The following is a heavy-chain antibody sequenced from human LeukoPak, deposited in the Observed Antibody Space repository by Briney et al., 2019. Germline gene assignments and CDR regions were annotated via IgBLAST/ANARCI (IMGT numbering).Heavy chain of an antibody. J-gene: IGHJ3*02. CDR2: ISNNGNIK. D-gene: IGHD6-6*01. CDR1: GFTFSDYY. V-gene: IGHV3-11*01. Sequence: GGSLRLSCEASGFTFSDYYMSWIRQAPGKGLEWISYISNNGNIKKYADFVKGRFTISRDNAKNSLYLQMNSLRAEDTAVYYCARESSMIYAFDIWGQGTMVTVSS. CDR3: ARESSMIYAFDI.